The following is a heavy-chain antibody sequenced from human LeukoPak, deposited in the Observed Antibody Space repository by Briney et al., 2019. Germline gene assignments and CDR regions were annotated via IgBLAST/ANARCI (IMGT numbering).Heavy chain of an antibody. CDR2: IKQDGSEK. CDR3: ARVSFYCSSTSCYYYYYMDV. D-gene: IGHD2-2*01. Sequence: WGSLRLSCAASGFTFSSYWMSWVRQAPGKGLEWVANIKQDGSEKYYVDSVKGRFTISRDNAKNSLYLQMNSLRAEDTAVYYCARVSFYCSSTSCYYYYYMDVWGKGTTVTISS. V-gene: IGHV3-7*01. CDR1: GFTFSSYW. J-gene: IGHJ6*03.